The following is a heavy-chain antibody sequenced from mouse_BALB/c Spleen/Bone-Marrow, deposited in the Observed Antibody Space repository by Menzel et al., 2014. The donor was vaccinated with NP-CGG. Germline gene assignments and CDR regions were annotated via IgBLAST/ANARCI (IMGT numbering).Heavy chain of an antibody. J-gene: IGHJ2*01. D-gene: IGHD2-3*01. CDR2: ISSGSSTI. Sequence: EVKVVESGGGLVQPGGSRKLSCAASGFTFSSFGMHWVRQAPEKGLEWVAYISSGSSTIYYADTVKGRFTISRDNPKNTLFLQMTSLRSEDTAMYYRAIEGYYDYWGQGTTLTVSS. CDR3: AIEGYYDY. CDR1: GFTFSSFG. V-gene: IGHV5-17*02.